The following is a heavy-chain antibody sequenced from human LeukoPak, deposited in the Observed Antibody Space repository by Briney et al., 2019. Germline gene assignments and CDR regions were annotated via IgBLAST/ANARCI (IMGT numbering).Heavy chain of an antibody. J-gene: IGHJ6*03. CDR3: AKGPQDYYYYYMDV. V-gene: IGHV3-33*06. Sequence: PGGSLRLSCAASGFTFSSYGMHWVRQAPGKGLEWVAVIWYDGSNKYYADSVKGRFTISRDNSKNTLYLQMNSLRAEDTAVYYCAKGPQDYYYYYMDVWGKGTTVTVSS. CDR2: IWYDGSNK. CDR1: GFTFSSYG.